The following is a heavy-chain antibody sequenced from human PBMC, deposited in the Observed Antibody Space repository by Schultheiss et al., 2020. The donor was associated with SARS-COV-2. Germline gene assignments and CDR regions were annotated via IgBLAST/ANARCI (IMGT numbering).Heavy chain of an antibody. J-gene: IGHJ6*03. D-gene: IGHD2-8*01. CDR2: ISYDGSNK. CDR3: ARDLSNRMLYYYYYYMDV. V-gene: IGHV3-30*07. CDR1: GFTVSSNY. Sequence: GGSLRLSCAASGFTVSSNYMSWVRQAPGKGLEWVAVISYDGSNKYYADSVKGRFTISRDNSKNTLYLQMNSLRAEDTAVYYCARDLSNRMLYYYYYYMDVWGKGTTVTVSS.